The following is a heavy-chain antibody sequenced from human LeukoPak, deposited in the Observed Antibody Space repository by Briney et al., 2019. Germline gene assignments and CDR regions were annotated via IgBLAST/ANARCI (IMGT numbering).Heavy chain of an antibody. CDR1: GGSISSYY. V-gene: IGHV4-4*07. D-gene: IGHD2-2*01. CDR3: ARMPVVPAANDAFDI. CDR2: IHTSGST. J-gene: IGHJ3*02. Sequence: PSETLSLTCTVSGGSISSYYWSWIRRPAGKGLEWIGRIHTSGSTNYNPSLKSRVTMSVDTSKNQFSLKLSSVTAADTAVYYCARMPVVPAANDAFDIWGQGTMVTVSS.